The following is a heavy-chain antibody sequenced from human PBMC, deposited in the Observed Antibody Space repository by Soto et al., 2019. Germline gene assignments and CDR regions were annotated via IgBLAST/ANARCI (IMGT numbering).Heavy chain of an antibody. CDR1: GFTFSSYG. D-gene: IGHD3-16*01. Sequence: QVQLVESGGGVVQPGRSLRLSCAASGFTFSSYGMHWVRQAPGKGLEWVAVISYDGSNKYYADSVKGRFTISRDNSKNTLYLQMNSLRAEDTAVYYCAKDPVWGLGKTRNNWFDPWGQGTLVTVSS. CDR3: AKDPVWGLGKTRNNWFDP. V-gene: IGHV3-30*18. CDR2: ISYDGSNK. J-gene: IGHJ5*02.